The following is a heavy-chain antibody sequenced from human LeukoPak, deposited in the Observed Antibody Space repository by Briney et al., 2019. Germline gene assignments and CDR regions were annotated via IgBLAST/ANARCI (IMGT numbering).Heavy chain of an antibody. CDR2: ISYDGSNK. J-gene: IGHJ3*02. V-gene: IGHV3-30*04. Sequence: GRSLRLSCAASGFTFSSYAMHWVRQASGKGLEWVAVISYDGSNKYYADSVKGRFTISRDNSKNTLYLQMNSLRAEDTAVYYCARGRQQLVYDAFDIWGQGTMVTVSS. CDR3: ARGRQQLVYDAFDI. CDR1: GFTFSSYA. D-gene: IGHD6-13*01.